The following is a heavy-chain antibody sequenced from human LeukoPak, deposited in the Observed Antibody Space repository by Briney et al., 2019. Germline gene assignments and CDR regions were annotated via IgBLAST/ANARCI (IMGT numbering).Heavy chain of an antibody. CDR1: GFTFSSYW. V-gene: IGHV3-7*01. CDR3: ATDRGWRTSGYYLYYFEY. D-gene: IGHD3-3*01. CDR2: IKQDGSEK. Sequence: GGSLRLSCAASGFTFSSYWMSWVRQAPGKGLEWVANIKQDGSEKYYVDSVKGRFTISRDNTKNSLYLQMSSLRAEDTAVYYCATDRGWRTSGYYLYYFEYWGQGTLVTFSS. J-gene: IGHJ4*02.